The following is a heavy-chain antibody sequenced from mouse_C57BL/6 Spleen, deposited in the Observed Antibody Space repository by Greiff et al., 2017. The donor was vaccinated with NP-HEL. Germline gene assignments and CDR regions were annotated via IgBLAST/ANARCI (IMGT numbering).Heavy chain of an antibody. D-gene: IGHD2-4*01. CDR2: IDPSDSYT. CDR3: ARRAVDYGGGGLYWYFDV. CDR1: GYTFTSYW. Sequence: VQLQQPGAELVMPGASVKLSCKASGYTFTSYWMHWVKQRPGQGLEWIGEIDPSDSYTNYNQKFKGKSTLTVDKSSSTAYMQLSSLTSEDSAVYYCARRAVDYGGGGLYWYFDVWGTGTTVTVSS. V-gene: IGHV1-69*01. J-gene: IGHJ1*03.